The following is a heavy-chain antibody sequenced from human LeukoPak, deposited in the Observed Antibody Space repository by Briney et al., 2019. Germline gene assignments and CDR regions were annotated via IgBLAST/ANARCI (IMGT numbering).Heavy chain of an antibody. CDR1: GGSLSSYY. Sequence: SESLSLTCPVSGGSLSSYYCSWIRQPPGKGLGWIGYTYYSGSTNYNPCPKSRVTISVDTSKNQFSLKLSSVTAADTAVYYCARGYYGSGSYFRGMDVWGQGTTVTVSS. D-gene: IGHD3-10*01. CDR3: ARGYYGSGSYFRGMDV. J-gene: IGHJ6*02. CDR2: TYYSGST. V-gene: IGHV4-59*01.